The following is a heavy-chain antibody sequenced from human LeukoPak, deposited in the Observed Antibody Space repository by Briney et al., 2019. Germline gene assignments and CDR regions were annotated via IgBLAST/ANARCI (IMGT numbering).Heavy chain of an antibody. J-gene: IGHJ4*02. CDR1: GGSISSYY. CDR2: IYYSGST. CDR3: ARSGITMVRGGYFDY. D-gene: IGHD3-10*01. Sequence: SSETLSLTCTVSGGSISSYYWSWIRQPPGKGLEWIGYIYYSGSTNYNPSLKSRVTISVDTSKNQFSLKLSSVTAADTAVYYCARSGITMVRGGYFDYWGQGTLVTVSS. V-gene: IGHV4-59*01.